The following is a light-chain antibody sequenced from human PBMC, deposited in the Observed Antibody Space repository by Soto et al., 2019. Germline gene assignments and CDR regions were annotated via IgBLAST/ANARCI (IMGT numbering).Light chain of an antibody. V-gene: IGKV1-5*03. Sequence: DIQMTQSPSTLSASVGDRVTITCRASQSISSWLAWYHQKPGRAPKLLIYKASSLETGVPPRFSGSGSVTEFTLIISSLQPDDFASYYCQQYGSSSPWTFGQGTKVEIK. CDR2: KAS. CDR3: QQYGSSSPWT. CDR1: QSISSW. J-gene: IGKJ1*01.